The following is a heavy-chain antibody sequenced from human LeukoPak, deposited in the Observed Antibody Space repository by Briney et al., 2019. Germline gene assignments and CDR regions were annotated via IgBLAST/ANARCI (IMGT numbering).Heavy chain of an antibody. J-gene: IGHJ4*02. CDR3: AREESSLVLGGLAY. CDR2: IQTDGNTK. D-gene: IGHD6-13*01. Sequence: GGTLRLSCAASGFTFSNYGIHWVRQAPGKGLEWVTFIQTDGNTKYYADSVRGRFTISRDNSKNTVSLQMNSLRAEDTAVYYCAREESSLVLGGLAYWGQGTLVTVSS. V-gene: IGHV3-30*02. CDR1: GFTFSNYG.